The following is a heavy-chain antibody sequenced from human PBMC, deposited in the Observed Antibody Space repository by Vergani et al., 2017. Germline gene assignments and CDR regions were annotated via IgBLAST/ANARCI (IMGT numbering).Heavy chain of an antibody. CDR3: AKDQGGVVVAAMLDY. D-gene: IGHD2-15*01. V-gene: IGHV4-61*02. Sequence: QVQLQESGPGLVKPSQTLSLTCTVSGGSISSGSYYWSWIRQPAGKGLEWIGRIYTSGSTNYNPSLKSRVTISVDTSKNQFSLKLSSVTAADTAVYYCAKDQGGVVVAAMLDYWGQGTLVTVSS. J-gene: IGHJ4*02. CDR2: IYTSGST. CDR1: GGSISSGSYY.